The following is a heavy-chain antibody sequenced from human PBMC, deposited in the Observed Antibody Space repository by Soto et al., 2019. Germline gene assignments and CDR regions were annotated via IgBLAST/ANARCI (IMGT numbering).Heavy chain of an antibody. V-gene: IGHV3-74*01. J-gene: IGHJ4*02. CDR3: APDWRRNRWYYVDS. Sequence: EVLLVESGGGVVQPGGSLRLSCAASGFTLNNYWMHWVRQAPGKGLEWVSRINIDGRSTTYADSVKGRFSISRDDAKNTLFLQMNSLRAEDTAVYYCAPDWRRNRWYYVDSWGQGTRVTVSS. CDR1: GFTLNNYW. D-gene: IGHD3-16*01. CDR2: INIDGRST.